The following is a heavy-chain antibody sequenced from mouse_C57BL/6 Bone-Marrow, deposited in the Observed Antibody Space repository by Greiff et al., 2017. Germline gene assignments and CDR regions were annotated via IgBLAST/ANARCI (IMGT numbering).Heavy chain of an antibody. CDR2: IDPETGGT. Sequence: QVQLQQSGAELVRPGASVTLSCKASGYTFTDYEMHWVKQTPVHGLEWIGAIDPETGGTAYNQKFKGKAILTADKSSSTAYMELRSLPSEDSAVYYCTREGYYDYDYFDYWGQGTTLTVSS. V-gene: IGHV1-15*01. CDR3: TREGYYDYDYFDY. D-gene: IGHD2-4*01. J-gene: IGHJ2*01. CDR1: GYTFTDYE.